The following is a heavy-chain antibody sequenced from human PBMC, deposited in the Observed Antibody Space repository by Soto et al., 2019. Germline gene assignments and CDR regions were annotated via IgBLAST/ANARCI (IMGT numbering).Heavy chain of an antibody. J-gene: IGHJ6*02. D-gene: IGHD6-6*01. CDR2: ISGSGGST. CDR3: AKERSIAAPPHYYYGMDV. CDR1: GFTFSSYA. Sequence: GGSLRLSCAASGFTFSSYAMSWVRQAPGKGLEWVSAISGSGGSTYYADSVKGRFTISRDNSKNTLYLQMNSLRAEDTAVYYCAKERSIAAPPHYYYGMDVWGQGTTVTVSS. V-gene: IGHV3-23*01.